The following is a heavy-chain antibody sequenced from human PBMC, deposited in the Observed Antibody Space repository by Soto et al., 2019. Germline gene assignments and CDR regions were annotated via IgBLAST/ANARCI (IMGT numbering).Heavy chain of an antibody. CDR3: ARTSLYQLSTAWFDP. D-gene: IGHD2-2*01. J-gene: IGHJ5*02. CDR1: GGSISSYY. V-gene: IGHV4-59*01. Sequence: SETLSLTCTVSGGSISSYYWSWIRQPPGKGLEWIGYIYYSGSTNYNPSLKSRVTISVDTSKNQFSLELSSVTAADTAVYYCARTSLYQLSTAWFDPWGQGTLVTVSS. CDR2: IYYSGST.